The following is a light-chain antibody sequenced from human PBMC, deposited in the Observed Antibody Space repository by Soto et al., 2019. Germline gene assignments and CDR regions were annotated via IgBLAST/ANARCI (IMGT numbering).Light chain of an antibody. Sequence: EIVLTQSPGTLSLSPGERATLSCRASQSVSGSYLAWYQQKPGQSPRLLIYGSSDRATGISDRFSGSGSGTDFTLTISRVEPEDFAVYYCQQYGSSPPYTFVQGTKLEIK. CDR1: QSVSGSY. J-gene: IGKJ2*01. V-gene: IGKV3-20*01. CDR3: QQYGSSPPYT. CDR2: GSS.